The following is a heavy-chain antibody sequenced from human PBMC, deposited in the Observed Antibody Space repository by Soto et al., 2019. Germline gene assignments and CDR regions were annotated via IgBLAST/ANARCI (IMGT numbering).Heavy chain of an antibody. V-gene: IGHV3-53*05. CDR1: GFTVSNNY. J-gene: IGHJ4*02. CDR3: AKTVTISRLSASSGGSRGRGALIDS. CDR2: IYSGGYT. Sequence: GGSLRLSCAVSGFTVSNNYMSWVRQAPGKGLEGVSVIYSGGYTAYGDSVKGRFTISRDNSKNTLYLQMDSLRPEDTAVYYCAKTVTISRLSASSGGSRGRGALIDSWGQGTLVTVSS. D-gene: IGHD3-3*01.